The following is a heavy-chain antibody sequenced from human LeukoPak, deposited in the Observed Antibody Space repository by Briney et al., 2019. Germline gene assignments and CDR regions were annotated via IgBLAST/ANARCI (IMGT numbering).Heavy chain of an antibody. J-gene: IGHJ6*02. CDR1: GGTFSSYA. CDR2: IIPIFGTA. CDR3: ARATYSVAGTGYHYYGLDV. V-gene: IGHV1-69*13. D-gene: IGHD6-19*01. Sequence: SVKVSCKASGGTFSSYAISWVRQAPGQGLEWMGGIIPIFGTANYAQKFQGRVTITADESTSTAYMELSSLRSEDTAVFYCARATYSVAGTGYHYYGLDVWGQGTTVTVSS.